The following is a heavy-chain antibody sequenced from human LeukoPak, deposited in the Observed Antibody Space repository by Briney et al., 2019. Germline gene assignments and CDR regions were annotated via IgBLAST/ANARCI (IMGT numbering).Heavy chain of an antibody. CDR1: GFTFSSYG. V-gene: IGHV3-23*01. CDR3: AKSGFLVTAIRRSYYYYMDV. CDR2: ISGSGGST. Sequence: GGTLRLSCAASGFTFSSYGMSWVRQAPGKGLEWVSAISGSGGSTYYADSVKGRFTISRDNSKNTLYLQMNSLRAEDTAVYYCAKSGFLVTAIRRSYYYYMDVWGKGTTVTVSS. D-gene: IGHD2-21*02. J-gene: IGHJ6*03.